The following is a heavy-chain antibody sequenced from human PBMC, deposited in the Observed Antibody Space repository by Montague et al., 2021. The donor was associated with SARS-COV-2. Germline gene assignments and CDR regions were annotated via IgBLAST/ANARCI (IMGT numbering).Heavy chain of an antibody. Sequence: SLRLSCAASGFTFSSYWMSWVRQAPGKGLEWVANIKQDGSEKYYVDSVKGRFTISRDNAKNSLYLQMNSLRAEDTAVYYCARDSVVVAAIYYYYGMDVWGQGTTVTVSS. J-gene: IGHJ6*02. CDR2: IKQDGSEK. D-gene: IGHD2-15*01. CDR1: GFTFSSYW. CDR3: ARDSVVVAAIYYYYGMDV. V-gene: IGHV3-7*01.